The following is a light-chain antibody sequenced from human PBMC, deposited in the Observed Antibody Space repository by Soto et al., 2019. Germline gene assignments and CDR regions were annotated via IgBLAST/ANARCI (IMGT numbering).Light chain of an antibody. CDR2: AAS. V-gene: IGKV1-39*01. Sequence: DIQMTQCPSSLSASVADTVTITLQASQDISNYLNWYQQKPGKAPKLLSYAASSLQSGVPSRFSGSGSGTAFTLTISSLQPEDFATYYGQQSSSTPSITFGQGTRLEIK. J-gene: IGKJ5*01. CDR3: QQSSSTPSIT. CDR1: QDISNY.